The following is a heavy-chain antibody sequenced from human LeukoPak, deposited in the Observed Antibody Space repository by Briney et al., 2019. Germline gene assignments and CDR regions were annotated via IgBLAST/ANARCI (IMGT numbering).Heavy chain of an antibody. V-gene: IGHV4-4*09. J-gene: IGHJ6*03. Sequence: SETLSLTCTVPGGSISSYYWSWIRQPPGKGLEWIGYIYTSGSTNYNPSLKSRVTISVDTSKNQFSLKLSSVTAADTAVYYCARFNYYDDYYYYMDVWGKGTTVTVSS. D-gene: IGHD3-22*01. CDR3: ARFNYYDDYYYYMDV. CDR1: GGSISSYY. CDR2: IYTSGST.